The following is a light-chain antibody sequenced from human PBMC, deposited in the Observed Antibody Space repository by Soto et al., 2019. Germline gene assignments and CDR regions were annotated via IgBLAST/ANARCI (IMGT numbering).Light chain of an antibody. CDR3: QQYNKWPLFT. J-gene: IGKJ3*01. V-gene: IGKV3-15*01. CDR2: GAS. CDR1: QTVGTN. Sequence: VLAQSPATLSVSPGERATLSWRASQTVGTNLAWYQQRPGQAPRLLIYGASTRATGIPARFSGSGSGSEFTLTISSLQSDDFAVYYCQQYNKWPLFTFGPGTRVDNK.